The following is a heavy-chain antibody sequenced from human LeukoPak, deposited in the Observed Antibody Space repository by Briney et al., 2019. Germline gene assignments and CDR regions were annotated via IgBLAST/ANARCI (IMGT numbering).Heavy chain of an antibody. CDR3: ARDRVSSGSYSY. CDR1: GGSTSSYY. D-gene: IGHD1-26*01. CDR2: IYYSGST. V-gene: IGHV4-59*12. J-gene: IGHJ4*02. Sequence: SETLSLTCTVSGGSTSSYYWSWIRQPPGKGLEWIGYIYYSGSTNYNPSLKSRVTISVDTSKNQFSLKLSSVTAADTAVYYCARDRVSSGSYSYWGQGTLVTVSS.